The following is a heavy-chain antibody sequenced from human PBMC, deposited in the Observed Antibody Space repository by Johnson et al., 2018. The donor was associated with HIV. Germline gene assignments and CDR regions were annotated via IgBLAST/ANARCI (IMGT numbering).Heavy chain of an antibody. V-gene: IGHV3-30*04. CDR1: GFTFSSYA. CDR2: ISYDGSNK. CDR3: ARELVVITADDAFDI. D-gene: IGHD2-21*01. J-gene: IGHJ3*02. Sequence: QVQLVESGGGVFQPGRSLRLSCAASGFTFSSYAMHWVRQAPGKGLEWVAVISYDGSNKYYADSVKGRFTISRDNSKNTLYLQMNSLRAEDTAVYYCARELVVITADDAFDIWGQGTMVTVSS.